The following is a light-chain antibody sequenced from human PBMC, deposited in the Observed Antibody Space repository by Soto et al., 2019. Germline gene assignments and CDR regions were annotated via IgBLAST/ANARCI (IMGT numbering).Light chain of an antibody. Sequence: QAVVTQPPSVSGAPGQRVTISCTGTNSNIGAGYDVHWYQQLPGAAPNLLIYANINRPSGVPDRFSGSKSGTSASLAITGLQAEDEADYYCQSYDSSLSAYVFATGTKLTVL. CDR3: QSYDSSLSAYV. CDR1: NSNIGAGYD. J-gene: IGLJ1*01. V-gene: IGLV1-40*01. CDR2: ANI.